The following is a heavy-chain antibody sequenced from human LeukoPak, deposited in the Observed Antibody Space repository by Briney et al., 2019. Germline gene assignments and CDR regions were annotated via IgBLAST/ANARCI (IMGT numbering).Heavy chain of an antibody. Sequence: GGSLRLSCAASGFTFSSYWMTWVRQAPGKGLEWVSYISSSGSTLYYADSVKGRFTISRDNAKNSLYLQMNSLRAEDTALYYCARIYSSGSRYYFDYWGQGTLVTVSS. CDR3: ARIYSSGSRYYFDY. CDR2: ISSSGSTL. CDR1: GFTFSSYW. V-gene: IGHV3-48*04. J-gene: IGHJ4*02. D-gene: IGHD6-19*01.